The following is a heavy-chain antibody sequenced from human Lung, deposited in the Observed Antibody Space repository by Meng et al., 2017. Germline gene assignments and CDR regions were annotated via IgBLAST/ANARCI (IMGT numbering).Heavy chain of an antibody. V-gene: IGHV3-30*01. J-gene: IGHJ2*01. CDR2: MSFDGAQI. Sequence: GESGGGVVQPGGSLRLSCAASGFTFNTYAMHWVRQAPGKGLEWVSLMSFDGAQIYYSDSVRGRFTISRDNSKNTLYLQMNSLRAEDTAVYYCARDKPPNDVWGRGTLVTVSS. CDR1: GFTFNTYA. CDR3: ARDKPPNDV.